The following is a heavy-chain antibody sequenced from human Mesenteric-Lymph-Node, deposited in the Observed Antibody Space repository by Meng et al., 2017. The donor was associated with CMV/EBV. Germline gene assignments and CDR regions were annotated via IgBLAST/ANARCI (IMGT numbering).Heavy chain of an antibody. Sequence: YGMCLVRQAPGKGLEWVSGINWNGGSTGYADSVKGRFTISRDNAKNSLYLQMNSLRAEDTALYYCARVRGTEGEYYDFWSGSGIADYWGQGTLVTVSS. D-gene: IGHD3-3*01. CDR2: INWNGGST. V-gene: IGHV3-20*03. J-gene: IGHJ4*02. CDR1: YG. CDR3: ARVRGTEGEYYDFWSGSGIADY.